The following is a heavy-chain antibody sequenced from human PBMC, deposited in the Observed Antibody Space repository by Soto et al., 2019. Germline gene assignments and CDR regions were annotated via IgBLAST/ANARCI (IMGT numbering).Heavy chain of an antibody. J-gene: IGHJ1*01. CDR2: PSYDGGGK. V-gene: IGHV3-30*19. CDR1: GFTFRRYV. D-gene: IGHD3-16*01. Sequence: QVQLVESGGGVVQPGTSLRLSCVGSGFTFRRYVLHWVRQAPGKGLEWVALPSYDGGGKYYGASVRGRFTISRDNSRNTVDLQMDSLRLEDTALYYCARWGTTGGLDVWGQGTLVSVSS. CDR3: ARWGTTGGLDV.